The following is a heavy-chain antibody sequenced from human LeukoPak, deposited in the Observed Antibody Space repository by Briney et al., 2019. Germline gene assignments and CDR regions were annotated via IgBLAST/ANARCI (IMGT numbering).Heavy chain of an antibody. CDR2: INPNSGGT. Sequence: GASVKVSCKASGYTFTGYYMHWVRQAPGQGLEWMGWINPNSGGTNYAQKFQGRVTMTRDTSISTAYMELSRLRSDDTAVYYCARDLGAGTWYYFDYWGQGTLVTVPS. J-gene: IGHJ4*02. CDR3: ARDLGAGTWYYFDY. CDR1: GYTFTGYY. V-gene: IGHV1-2*02. D-gene: IGHD6-19*01.